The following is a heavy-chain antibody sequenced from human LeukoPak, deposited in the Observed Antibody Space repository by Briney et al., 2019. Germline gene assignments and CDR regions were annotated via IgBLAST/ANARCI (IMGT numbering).Heavy chain of an antibody. CDR1: GFSFSSYA. J-gene: IGHJ4*02. Sequence: GGSLRLSCAASGFSFSSYAMSWVRQAPGKGLEWVSTITGGGGSTYYADSVKGRFTISRDNSKDTFYLQMNSLRVEDTAVYYCAKARIAATIYPKEVNFDYWGQGTLVTVPS. D-gene: IGHD5-12*01. CDR2: ITGGGGST. V-gene: IGHV3-23*01. CDR3: AKARIAATIYPKEVNFDY.